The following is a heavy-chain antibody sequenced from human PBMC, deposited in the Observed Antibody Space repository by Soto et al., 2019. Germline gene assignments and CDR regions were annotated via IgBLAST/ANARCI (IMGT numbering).Heavy chain of an antibody. CDR2: IYTSGST. J-gene: IGHJ3*02. D-gene: IGHD5-18*01. Sequence: SEILSLTCTVSGGSISSYYWSWIRQPAGKGLEWIGRIYTSGSTNYNPSLKSRVTMSVDTSKNQFSLKLSSVTAADTAVYYCARAVLGYSYGYWGAFDIWGQGTMVTVSS. CDR3: ARAVLGYSYGYWGAFDI. V-gene: IGHV4-4*07. CDR1: GGSISSYY.